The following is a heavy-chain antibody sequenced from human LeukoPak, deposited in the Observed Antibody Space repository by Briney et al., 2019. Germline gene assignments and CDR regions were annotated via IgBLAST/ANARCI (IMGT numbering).Heavy chain of an antibody. J-gene: IGHJ4*02. CDR2: ISSSSSYT. V-gene: IGHV3-11*06. Sequence: KSGGSLRLSCAASGFTFSDYYMSWIRQAPGKGLEWVSYISSSSSYTNYADSVKGRFTISRDNSKNTLYLQMNSLRVEDTAVYYCARPKGWLVRSLFDYWGQGALVTVSS. CDR3: ARPKGWLVRSLFDY. D-gene: IGHD6-19*01. CDR1: GFTFSDYY.